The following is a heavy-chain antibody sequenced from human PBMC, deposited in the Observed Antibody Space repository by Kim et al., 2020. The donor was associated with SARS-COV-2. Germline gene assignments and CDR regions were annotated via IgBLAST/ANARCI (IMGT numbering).Heavy chain of an antibody. V-gene: IGHV3-23*01. CDR3: AKDADSSSFPDY. D-gene: IGHD6-13*01. Sequence: DSGKGRLTISRNNSKNTLYLQMNSLRAEDTAVYYCAKDADSSSFPDYWGQGTLVTVSS. J-gene: IGHJ4*02.